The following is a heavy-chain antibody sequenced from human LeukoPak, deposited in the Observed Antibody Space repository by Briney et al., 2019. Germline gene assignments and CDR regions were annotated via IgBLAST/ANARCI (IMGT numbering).Heavy chain of an antibody. D-gene: IGHD5-24*01. J-gene: IGHJ3*02. CDR3: ARPRGARWLQSAFDI. Sequence: GGSLRLSCAASEFTFSRYAMNWVRQAPGKGLEWVSTISDSGGTTYYADSVKGRFTISIDNSKNTLYLQMKCLLAEATAVYYCARPRGARWLQSAFDIWGQGTKVTVSS. CDR1: EFTFSRYA. V-gene: IGHV3-23*01. CDR2: ISDSGGTT.